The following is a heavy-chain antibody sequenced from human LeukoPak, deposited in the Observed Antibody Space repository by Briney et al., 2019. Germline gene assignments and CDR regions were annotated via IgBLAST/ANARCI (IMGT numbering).Heavy chain of an antibody. CDR2: IKQDGSEK. CDR3: ARHVLRFLEWPEEIDY. CDR1: GFTFSSYW. V-gene: IGHV3-7*01. D-gene: IGHD3-3*01. J-gene: IGHJ4*02. Sequence: GGSLRLSCAASGFTFSSYWMSWVRQAPGKGLEWVANIKQDGSEKYYVDSVKGRFTISRDNAKNSLYPQMNSLRAEDTAVYYCARHVLRFLEWPEEIDYWGQGTLVTVSS.